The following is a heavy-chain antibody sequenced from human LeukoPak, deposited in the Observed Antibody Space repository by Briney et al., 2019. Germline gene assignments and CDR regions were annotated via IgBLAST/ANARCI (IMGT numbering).Heavy chain of an antibody. CDR3: ARDKIPSAGTPRGFDP. CDR2: ISSTSSYI. V-gene: IGHV3-21*01. J-gene: IGHJ5*02. CDR1: GFTFSSYS. Sequence: GGSLRLSCAASGFTFSSYSMNWVRQAPGKGLEWVSSISSTSSYIYYAASVKGRFTISRDNAKSSLYLQMDSLRAEDTAVYYCARDKIPSAGTPRGFDPWGQGTLVTVSS. D-gene: IGHD6-13*01.